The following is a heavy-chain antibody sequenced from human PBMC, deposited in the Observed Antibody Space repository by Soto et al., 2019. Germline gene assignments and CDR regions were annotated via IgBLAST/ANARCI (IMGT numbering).Heavy chain of an antibody. J-gene: IGHJ6*02. Sequence: GGSLRLSCAASGFTFSSFAMSWVRQAPGKGLDWVSAISGSGGSTYSADSVKGRFTISRDNSKNTLYLQMSSLRAEDTAVYSCARVRVDVLPGASRFLYIMDVWGQGTTVTVSS. CDR2: ISGSGGST. CDR3: ARVRVDVLPGASRFLYIMDV. CDR1: GFTFSSFA. D-gene: IGHD2-2*02. V-gene: IGHV3-23*01.